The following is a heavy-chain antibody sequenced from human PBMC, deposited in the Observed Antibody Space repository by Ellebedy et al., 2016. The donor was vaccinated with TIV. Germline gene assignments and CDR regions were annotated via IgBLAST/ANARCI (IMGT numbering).Heavy chain of an antibody. V-gene: IGHV4-34*01. CDR1: GGSFSGYY. CDR2: INHSGST. CDR3: ARGRRWFDP. J-gene: IGHJ5*02. Sequence: MPSETLSLTCAVYGGSFSGYYWSWIRQSPGKGLEWFGDINHSGSTNYNPSLKSRVTISLDTSKNQFSLKLSSVTAADTDVFYCARGRRWFDPWGQGTLVTVSS.